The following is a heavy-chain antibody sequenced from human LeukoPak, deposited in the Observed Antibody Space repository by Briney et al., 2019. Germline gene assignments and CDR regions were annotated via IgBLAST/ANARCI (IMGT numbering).Heavy chain of an antibody. CDR3: ARDLFTAAGTDY. D-gene: IGHD6-13*01. V-gene: IGHV4-59*01. Sequence: SGTLSLTCTVSGGSISSYYWSWIRQPPGKGLEWIGYIYYSGSTNYNPSLKSRVTISVDTSKNQFSLKLSSVTAADTAVYYCARDLFTAAGTDYWGQGTLVTVSS. CDR2: IYYSGST. CDR1: GGSISSYY. J-gene: IGHJ4*02.